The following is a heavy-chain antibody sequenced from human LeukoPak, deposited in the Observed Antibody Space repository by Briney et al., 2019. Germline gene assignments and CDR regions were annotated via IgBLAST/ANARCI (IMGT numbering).Heavy chain of an antibody. CDR3: AREYFVVVPAAITAEFDP. J-gene: IGHJ5*02. Sequence: ASVKVTCKASGYTFTSYDINWVRQATGRGLEWMGWMNPNSGNTGYAQKFQGRVTMTRNTSISTAYMELSSLRSEDTAMYYCAREYFVVVPAAITAEFDPWGQGTLVTVSS. V-gene: IGHV1-8*01. CDR1: GYTFTSYD. CDR2: MNPNSGNT. D-gene: IGHD2-2*01.